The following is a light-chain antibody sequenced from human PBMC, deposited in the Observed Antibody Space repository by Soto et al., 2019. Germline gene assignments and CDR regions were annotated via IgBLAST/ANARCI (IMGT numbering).Light chain of an antibody. CDR3: QRCHSLPLT. V-gene: IGKV1-33*01. CDR2: DVS. Sequence: DIQMTQSPSSLSASIGDRVTITCQASQDISDSLNWYQQKSGKAPIRLMYDVSNLEPGVPSRFSGRKSGTDFTFTISRMQQDDCGTYFCQRCHSLPLTSGGGT. CDR1: QDISDS. J-gene: IGKJ4*01.